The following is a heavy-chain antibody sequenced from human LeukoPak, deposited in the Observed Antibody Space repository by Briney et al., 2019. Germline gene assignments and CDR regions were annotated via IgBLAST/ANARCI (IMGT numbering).Heavy chain of an antibody. Sequence: ASVKVSCKASGYTFTGYYMHWVRQAPGQGLEWMGWINPNSGGTNYAQKFQGRVTMTRDTSISTAYMELSRPRSDDTAVYYCARGGSTVTTRYNWFDPWGQGTLVTVSS. CDR2: INPNSGGT. CDR1: GYTFTGYY. J-gene: IGHJ5*02. D-gene: IGHD4-17*01. CDR3: ARGGSTVTTRYNWFDP. V-gene: IGHV1-2*02.